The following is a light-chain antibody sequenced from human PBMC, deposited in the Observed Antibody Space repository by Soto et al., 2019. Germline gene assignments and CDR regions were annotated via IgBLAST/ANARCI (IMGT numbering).Light chain of an antibody. CDR1: QTISSW. J-gene: IGKJ1*01. V-gene: IGKV1-5*03. Sequence: QMNRSASTLTAKVGERVTYTNRASQTISSWLAWYQQKPGKAPKLLIYKASTLNSGVPSRFSCSGSGTELTPSISGLQPDGVATCYCRHYNNYSEEIGQGTKVDIK. CDR3: RHYNNYSEE. CDR2: KAS.